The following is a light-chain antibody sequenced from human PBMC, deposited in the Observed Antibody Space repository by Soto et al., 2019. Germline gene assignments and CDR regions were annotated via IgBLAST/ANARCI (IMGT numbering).Light chain of an antibody. CDR2: AAS. CDR3: QQSYRTPYT. V-gene: IGKV1-39*01. CDR1: QSISSY. Sequence: DIQMTQSPSSLSASVGDRVTITCRASQSISSYLNWYQQKPGKAPKLLIYAASSLQSGVPSRFSGSGSGTDFPLTISSPQPEGFATYLCQQSYRTPYTFGQGTKLEIK. J-gene: IGKJ2*01.